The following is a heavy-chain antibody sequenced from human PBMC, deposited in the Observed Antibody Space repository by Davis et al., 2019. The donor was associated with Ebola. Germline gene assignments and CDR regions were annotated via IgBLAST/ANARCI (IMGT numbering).Heavy chain of an antibody. CDR2: INPSDLST. CDR3: VTFLEQWLAY. V-gene: IGHV1-46*01. CDR1: GYTFTSYG. Sequence: ASVKVSCKASGYTFTSYGITWVRQAPGQGLKWMGVINPSDLSTTYAQRFQGRATMTRDTSTSTVYMELSSLRSDDTAVYYCVTFLEQWLAYWGQGTLVTVSS. D-gene: IGHD6-19*01. J-gene: IGHJ4*02.